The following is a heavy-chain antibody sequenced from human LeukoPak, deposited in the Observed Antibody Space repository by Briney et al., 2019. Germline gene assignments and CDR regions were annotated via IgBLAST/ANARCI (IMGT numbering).Heavy chain of an antibody. D-gene: IGHD3-10*02. Sequence: GGSLRHSCAASGFTFNIYAMTWVRQAPGKGLEWVSGISGSGDRTYYVDSVKGRFTISRDNSRNTLYMQLNSLRAEDTALYYCAKYAQGVLTDAFDVWGQGTMVTVSS. CDR1: GFTFNIYA. V-gene: IGHV3-23*01. CDR2: ISGSGDRT. J-gene: IGHJ3*01. CDR3: AKYAQGVLTDAFDV.